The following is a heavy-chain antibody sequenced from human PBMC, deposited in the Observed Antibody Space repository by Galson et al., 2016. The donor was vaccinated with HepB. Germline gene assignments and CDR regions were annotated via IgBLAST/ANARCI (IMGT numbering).Heavy chain of an antibody. V-gene: IGHV1-18*01. CDR3: ARRTAAGFDP. Sequence: SVKVSCKASGYTFSSYGISWVRQAPGQGLEWMGWISVYNGNTNYAQKLQGRVTMTTETSTSTAYMELRSLRYDDTAVYYCARRTAAGFDPWGQGTLVTVSS. D-gene: IGHD6-25*01. CDR1: GYTFSSYG. CDR2: ISVYNGNT. J-gene: IGHJ5*02.